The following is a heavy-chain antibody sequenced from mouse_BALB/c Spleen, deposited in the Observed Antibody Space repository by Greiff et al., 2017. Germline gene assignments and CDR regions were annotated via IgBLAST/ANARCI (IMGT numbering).Heavy chain of an antibody. V-gene: IGHV3-5*02. CDR3: ARDDLLLRYPFAY. D-gene: IGHD1-1*01. J-gene: IGHJ3*01. Sequence: EVQLQESGPGLVKPSQTVSLTCTVTGISITTGNYRWSWIRQFPGNKLEWIGYIYYSGTITYNPSLTSRTTITRDTSKNQFFLEMNSLTAEDTATYYCARDDLLLRYPFAYWGQGTLVTVSA. CDR2: IYYSGTI. CDR1: GISITTGNYR.